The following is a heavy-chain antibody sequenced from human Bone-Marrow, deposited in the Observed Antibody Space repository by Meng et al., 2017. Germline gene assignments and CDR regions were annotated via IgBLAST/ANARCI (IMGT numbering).Heavy chain of an antibody. Sequence: VQRVGAGGGVVQPGRSLRLSGAGSGFTFSSYGMHWVRQAPGKGLEWVAVIWYDGSNKYYADSVKGRFTISRDNSKNTLYLQMNSLRAEDTAVYYCALTDSWGQGTLVTVSS. CDR3: ALTDS. D-gene: IGHD1-20*01. CDR1: GFTFSSYG. J-gene: IGHJ4*02. V-gene: IGHV3-33*01. CDR2: IWYDGSNK.